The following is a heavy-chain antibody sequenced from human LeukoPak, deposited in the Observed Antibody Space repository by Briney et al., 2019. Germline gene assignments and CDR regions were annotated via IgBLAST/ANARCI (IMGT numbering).Heavy chain of an antibody. CDR3: AKVYGSGSYLSVDYFDY. D-gene: IGHD3-10*01. J-gene: IGHJ4*02. Sequence: GGSLRLSCAASGFTVSSNYMSWVRQAPGKGLEWVSVISGSVGSTYYADSVKGRFTISRDNSKNTLYLQMNSLRAEDTAVHYCAKVYGSGSYLSVDYFDYWGQGTLVTVSS. V-gene: IGHV3-23*01. CDR2: ISGSVGST. CDR1: GFTVSSNY.